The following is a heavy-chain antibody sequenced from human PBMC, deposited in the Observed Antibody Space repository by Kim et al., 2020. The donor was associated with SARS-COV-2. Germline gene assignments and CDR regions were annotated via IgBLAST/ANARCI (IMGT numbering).Heavy chain of an antibody. CDR3: VRVGGYSYVHFDY. V-gene: IGHV1-3*01. D-gene: IGHD5-18*01. Sequence: SQKCQGRVTITRDTSASTAYMELSSLRSEDTAVYYCVRVGGYSYVHFDYWGQGTLVTVSS. J-gene: IGHJ4*02.